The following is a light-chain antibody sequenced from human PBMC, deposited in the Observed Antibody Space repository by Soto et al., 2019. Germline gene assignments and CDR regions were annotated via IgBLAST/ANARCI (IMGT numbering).Light chain of an antibody. CDR1: QGIRND. J-gene: IGKJ4*01. Sequence: AIQMTQSRASLSASVGDRVTITCRASQGIRNDLGWYQQKPGKAPKLLIYAASSLQSGVPSRFSGSGSGTDFTLTISSLQPEDFATYYCLQDYNYPLTFGGATKVDIK. CDR2: AAS. CDR3: LQDYNYPLT. V-gene: IGKV1-6*01.